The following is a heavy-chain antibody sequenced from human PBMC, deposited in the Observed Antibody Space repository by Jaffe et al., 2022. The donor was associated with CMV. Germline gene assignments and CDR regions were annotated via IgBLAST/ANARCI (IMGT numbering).Heavy chain of an antibody. D-gene: IGHD6-19*01. J-gene: IGHJ6*03. V-gene: IGHV3-48*03. CDR2: ISSSGSTI. CDR3: ARDKAGEYSSGWSPPVYYYMDV. CDR1: GFTFSSYE. Sequence: EVQLVESGGGLVQPGGSLRLSCAASGFTFSSYEMNWVRQAPGKGLEWVSYISSSGSTIYYADSVKGRFTISRDNAKNSLYLQMNSLRAEDTAVYYCARDKAGEYSSGWSPPVYYYMDVWGKGTTVTVSS.